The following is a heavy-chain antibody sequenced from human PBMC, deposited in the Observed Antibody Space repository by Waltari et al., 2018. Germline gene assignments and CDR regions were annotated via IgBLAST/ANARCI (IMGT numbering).Heavy chain of an antibody. CDR1: GGSFSGYY. CDR3: VRLEDCTGPGGHCYSGDSFALDV. Sequence: QVQLQQWGAGLLQSSETLSLTCAVYGGSFSGYYWGWVRRPPGKGLDRIGEINHAGYTNHNPSLRSRVTMSADTSKSQFSLKLNSVTAADTAVYYCVRLEDCTGPGGHCYSGDSFALDVWGQGTTVTVSS. J-gene: IGHJ6*02. V-gene: IGHV4-34*02. CDR2: INHAGYT. D-gene: IGHD2-15*01.